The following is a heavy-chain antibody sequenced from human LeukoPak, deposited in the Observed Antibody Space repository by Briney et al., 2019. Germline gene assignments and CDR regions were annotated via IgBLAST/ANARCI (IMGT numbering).Heavy chain of an antibody. CDR2: IHSGGNTI. Sequence: PGGSLRLSCVASGFTFSRYDMNWVRLAPGKGLEWVSYIHSGGNTIYYADSVKGRFTISRDYVKNSLYLQMNNLRAEDTAVYYCVRKLTGTTYFDYWGQGTLVTVSS. CDR1: GFTFSRYD. J-gene: IGHJ4*02. CDR3: VRKLTGTTYFDY. V-gene: IGHV3-48*03. D-gene: IGHD1-1*01.